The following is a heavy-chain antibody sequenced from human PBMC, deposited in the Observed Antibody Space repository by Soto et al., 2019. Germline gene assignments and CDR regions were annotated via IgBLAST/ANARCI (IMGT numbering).Heavy chain of an antibody. CDR2: ISAYNGNT. CDR3: ARGVGSGSYYNQYNWFDP. Sequence: QVQLVQSGAEVKKPGASVKVSCKASGYTFTNYGISWVRQAPGQGLEWMGWISAYNGNTNHAQKLQGRVTMTTDTXTXTXXMELRSLRSDATAVYYCARGVGSGSYYNQYNWFDPWGQGTLVTVSS. D-gene: IGHD3-10*01. J-gene: IGHJ5*02. CDR1: GYTFTNYG. V-gene: IGHV1-18*01.